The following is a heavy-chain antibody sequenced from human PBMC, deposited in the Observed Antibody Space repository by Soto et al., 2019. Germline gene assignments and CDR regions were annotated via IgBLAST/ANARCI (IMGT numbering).Heavy chain of an antibody. CDR1: GGSISSYY. J-gene: IGHJ3*02. D-gene: IGHD4-17*01. CDR2: IYYSGST. V-gene: IGHV4-59*08. CDR3: ARHANGDPDAFDI. Sequence: PSETLSLTCTVSGGSISSYYWSWIRQPPGKGLEWIGYIYYSGSTNYNPSLKSRVTISVDTSKNQFSLKLSSVTAADTAVYYCARHANGDPDAFDIWGQGTVVTVSS.